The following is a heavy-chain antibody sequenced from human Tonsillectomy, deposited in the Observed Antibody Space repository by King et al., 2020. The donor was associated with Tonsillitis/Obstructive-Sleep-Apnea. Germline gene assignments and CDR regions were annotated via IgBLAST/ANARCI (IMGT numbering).Heavy chain of an antibody. CDR2: IKSKTDGGTT. Sequence: VQLVESGGGLVKPGGSLRLSCAASGFTFSNAWMNWVRQAPGKGLEWVGCIKSKTDGGTTDYAAPVKGRFTISRDDSKNTLYLQMNSLKTEGTAVYYCTTADSGGYYVLYAFDIWGQGTMVTVSS. D-gene: IGHD1-26*01. CDR3: TTADSGGYYVLYAFDI. V-gene: IGHV3-15*07. CDR1: GFTFSNAW. J-gene: IGHJ3*02.